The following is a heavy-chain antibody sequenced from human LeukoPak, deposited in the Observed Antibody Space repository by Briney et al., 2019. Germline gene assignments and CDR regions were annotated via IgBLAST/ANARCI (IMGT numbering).Heavy chain of an antibody. J-gene: IGHJ3*02. Sequence: SETLSLTCTVSGGSISSGVYYWSWIRQHPGKGLEWIGHIYYSGSTYYNPSLKSRVTISVDTSKNQFSLKLSSVTAADTAVYYCARITTVTKAFDIWGQGTMVTVSS. D-gene: IGHD4-17*01. CDR2: IYYSGST. CDR1: GGSISSGVYY. CDR3: ARITTVTKAFDI. V-gene: IGHV4-31*03.